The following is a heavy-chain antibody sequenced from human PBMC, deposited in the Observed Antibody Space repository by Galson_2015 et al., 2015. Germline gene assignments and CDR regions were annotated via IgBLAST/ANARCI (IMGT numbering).Heavy chain of an antibody. D-gene: IGHD3-10*01. CDR3: ARDDSSYYYGSGSSLAPDY. CDR2: ISAYNGNT. J-gene: IGHJ4*02. CDR1: GYAFTSYG. V-gene: IGHV1-18*04. Sequence: SVKVSCKASGYAFTSYGISWVRQAPGQGLEWMGWISAYNGNTNYAQKLQGRVTMTTDTSTSTAYMELRSLRSDDTAVYYCARDDSSYYYGSGSSLAPDYWGQGTLVTVSS.